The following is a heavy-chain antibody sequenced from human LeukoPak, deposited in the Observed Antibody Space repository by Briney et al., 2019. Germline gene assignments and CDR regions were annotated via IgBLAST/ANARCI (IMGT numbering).Heavy chain of an antibody. Sequence: ASVRVSCKASGYTFTSYDMNWVRQATGQGLEWMGWMNPNSGNTGYAQKFQGRVTMTRNTSISTAYMELSSLRSEDTAVYYCARVHYYHSSGYSDWGQGTLVTVSS. CDR3: ARVHYYHSSGYSD. V-gene: IGHV1-8*01. CDR1: GYTFTSYD. CDR2: MNPNSGNT. J-gene: IGHJ4*02. D-gene: IGHD3-22*01.